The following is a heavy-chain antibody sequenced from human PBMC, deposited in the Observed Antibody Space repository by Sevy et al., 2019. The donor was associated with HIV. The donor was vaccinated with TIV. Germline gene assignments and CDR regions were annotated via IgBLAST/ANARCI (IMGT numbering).Heavy chain of an antibody. D-gene: IGHD3-3*01. CDR2: IIPIFGTA. CDR1: GGTFSSYA. CDR3: ARGSTYYDFWSYYYYYGMDV. V-gene: IGHV1-69*13. J-gene: IGHJ6*02. Sequence: ASVKVSCKASGGTFSSYAISWVRQAPGQGLEWMGGIIPIFGTANYAQTFQGRVTITADESTSTAYMELSSLRSEDTAVYYCARGSTYYDFWSYYYYYGMDVWGQGTTVTVSS.